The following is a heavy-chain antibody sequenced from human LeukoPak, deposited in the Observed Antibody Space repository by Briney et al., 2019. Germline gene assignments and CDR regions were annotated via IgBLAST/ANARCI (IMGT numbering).Heavy chain of an antibody. V-gene: IGHV4-59*01. J-gene: IGHJ5*02. CDR3: ARDLGSVAGHWFDP. D-gene: IGHD2-15*01. CDR2: IYYSGST. Sequence: SETLSLTCTVSGGSISSYYWSWIRQPPGKGLEWIGYIYYSGSTNYNPSLKSRVTISVDTSKNQFSLKLSSATAADTAVYYCARDLGSVAGHWFDPWGQGTLVTVSS. CDR1: GGSISSYY.